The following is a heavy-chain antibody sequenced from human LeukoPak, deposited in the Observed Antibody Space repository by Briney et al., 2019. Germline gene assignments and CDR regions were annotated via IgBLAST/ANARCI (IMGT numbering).Heavy chain of an antibody. CDR2: ISASGFNT. D-gene: IGHD6-13*01. CDR1: GFAFSSYA. Sequence: GGSLRLSCAASGFAFSSYAMTWVRQAPGKGLEWVSAISASGFNTYYADSVKGRFTISRDNSKNTLYLQMNSLRAEDTAVYYCAKVSTSYKLHFDWWGQGALVTVSS. J-gene: IGHJ4*02. V-gene: IGHV3-23*01. CDR3: AKVSTSYKLHFDW.